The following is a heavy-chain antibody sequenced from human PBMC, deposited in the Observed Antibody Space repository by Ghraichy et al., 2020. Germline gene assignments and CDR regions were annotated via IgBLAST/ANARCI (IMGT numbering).Heavy chain of an antibody. CDR2: INPNSGGT. CDR3: ASRAAGTHYYYYGIDV. CDR1: GYTFTGYY. J-gene: IGHJ6*02. V-gene: IGHV1-2*06. D-gene: IGHD6-13*01. Sequence: ASVKVSCKASGYTFTGYYMHWVRQAPGQGLEWMGRINPNSGGTNYAQKFQGRVTMTRDTSISTAYMELSRLRSDDTAVYYCASRAAGTHYYYYGIDVWGQGTTVTVSS.